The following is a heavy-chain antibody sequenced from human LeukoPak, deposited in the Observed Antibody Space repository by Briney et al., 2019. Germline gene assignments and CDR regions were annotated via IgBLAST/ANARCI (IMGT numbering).Heavy chain of an antibody. CDR2: IYTSGST. Sequence: SETLSLTCTVSGGSISSYYWSWIRQPAGKGLEWIGRIYTSGSTNYNPSLKSRVTMSVDTSKNQFSLKLSSVTAADTAVYYCARESRVSDYYGSGSPYFDYWGQGTLVTVSS. J-gene: IGHJ4*02. CDR3: ARESRVSDYYGSGSPYFDY. CDR1: GGSISSYY. V-gene: IGHV4-4*07. D-gene: IGHD3-10*01.